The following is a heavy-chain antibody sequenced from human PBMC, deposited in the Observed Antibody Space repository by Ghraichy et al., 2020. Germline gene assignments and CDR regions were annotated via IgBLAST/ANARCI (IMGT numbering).Heavy chain of an antibody. V-gene: IGHV3-21*01. D-gene: IGHD3-3*01. J-gene: IGHJ4*02. CDR3: ARSPITIFSIDAFDY. Sequence: GGSLRLSCVASGFPLSGYTLSWIRQAPGKGLEWVSSISSNTRQIYTADSVRGRFTVSRDNSQKSVYLQMNGLKVEDTAVYFCARSPITIFSIDAFDYWGQGILVTVSS. CDR1: GFPLSGYT. CDR2: ISSNTRQI.